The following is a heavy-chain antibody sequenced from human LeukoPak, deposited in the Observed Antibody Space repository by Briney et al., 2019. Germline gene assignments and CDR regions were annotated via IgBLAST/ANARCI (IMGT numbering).Heavy chain of an antibody. J-gene: IGHJ4*02. V-gene: IGHV3-21*01. Sequence: GGSLRLSWAASGFTFSSYSMNWVRQAPGKGLEWVSSISSSSYIYYADSVKGRFTISRDNAKNSLYLQMNSLRAEDTAVYYCARDQTESNDFDYWGQGTLVTVSS. D-gene: IGHD3-10*01. CDR2: ISSSSYI. CDR1: GFTFSSYS. CDR3: ARDQTESNDFDY.